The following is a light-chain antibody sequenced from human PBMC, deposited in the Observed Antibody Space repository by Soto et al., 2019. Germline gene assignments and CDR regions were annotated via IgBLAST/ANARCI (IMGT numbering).Light chain of an antibody. J-gene: IGLJ1*01. CDR3: SSYTRRSHHYV. CDR2: DVS. Sequence: QSVLTQPASVSGSPGQSITISCTGTSSDVGGYNYVSWYQQHPGKAPKLMIYDVSNRPSGVSNRFSGSKSGNTASLTISGLQAEDEADYYCSSYTRRSHHYVFGTGTKVTVL. CDR1: SSDVGGYNY. V-gene: IGLV2-14*01.